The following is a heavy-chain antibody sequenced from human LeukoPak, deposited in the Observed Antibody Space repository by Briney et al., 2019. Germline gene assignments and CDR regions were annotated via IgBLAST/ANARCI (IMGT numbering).Heavy chain of an antibody. CDR1: GFTVSSNY. CDR2: IFSGGST. V-gene: IGHV3-66*01. CDR3: GRGRYNWGGEGETWFAP. Sequence: GGSLRLSCAASGFTVSSNYMSWVRQAPGKGPEWVSVIFSGGSTYYADSVKGRFTISRDNSKNTLYLQMNSLRAEDTAVYYCGRGRYNWGGEGETWFAPWGKGTLITVSS. J-gene: IGHJ5*02. D-gene: IGHD1-20*01.